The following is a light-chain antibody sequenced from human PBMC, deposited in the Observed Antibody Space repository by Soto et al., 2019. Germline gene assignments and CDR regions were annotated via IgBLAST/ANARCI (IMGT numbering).Light chain of an antibody. Sequence: EIVLTQSPDTLSLSKGERATLSCRASQSVSGRFLAWYQQKPGLAPRLLIYGASNRATGIPDRFSGSGSGTDFTLTISRLEPEDFAVYYCPQRSNWSPITFGGGTKV. CDR2: GAS. CDR1: QSVSGRF. CDR3: PQRSNWSPIT. J-gene: IGKJ4*01. V-gene: IGKV3D-20*02.